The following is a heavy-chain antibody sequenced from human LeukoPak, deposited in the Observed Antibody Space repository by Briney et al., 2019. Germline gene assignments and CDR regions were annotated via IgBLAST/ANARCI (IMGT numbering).Heavy chain of an antibody. J-gene: IGHJ4*02. D-gene: IGHD2-2*01. CDR2: INHSGST. V-gene: IGHV4-34*01. CDR1: GGSFSGYY. Sequence: SETLSLTCAVYGGSFSGYYWSWIRQPPGKGLEWIGEINHSGSTNYNPSLKSRVTISVDTSKNQFSLKLSSVTAADTAVYYCARRRYCSSTSCYRTGANYYFDYWGQGTLVIVSS. CDR3: ARRRYCSSTSCYRTGANYYFDY.